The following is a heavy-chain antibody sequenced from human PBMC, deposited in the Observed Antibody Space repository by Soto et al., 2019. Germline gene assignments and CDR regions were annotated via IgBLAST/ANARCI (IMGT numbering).Heavy chain of an antibody. J-gene: IGHJ4*02. CDR2: VYNSGST. CDR1: GASISSGDYY. CDR3: ARYRREAVSGYTLDN. D-gene: IGHD1-1*01. Sequence: PSETLSLTCTVSGASISSGDYYWSWIREPPGKGLEWIGYVYNSGSTNYNPSLKSRVTISEDTSKSQFSLKVNSMTAAHTAVYYCARYRREAVSGYTLDNWGQGMLVTVSS. V-gene: IGHV4-61*08.